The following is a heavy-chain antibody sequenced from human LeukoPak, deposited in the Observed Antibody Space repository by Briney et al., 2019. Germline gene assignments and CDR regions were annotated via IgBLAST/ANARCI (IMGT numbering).Heavy chain of an antibody. V-gene: IGHV4-39*01. CDR3: ARPGDYAPYYYMDV. D-gene: IGHD4-17*01. Sequence: PSETLSLTCTVSARSISSSSYYWGWIRQPPGKGLEWIGSIYYSGSTYYNPSLKSRVTISVDTSKNQFSLKLSSVTAADTAVCYCARPGDYAPYYYMDVWGKGTTVTVS. CDR1: ARSISSSSYY. J-gene: IGHJ6*03. CDR2: IYYSGST.